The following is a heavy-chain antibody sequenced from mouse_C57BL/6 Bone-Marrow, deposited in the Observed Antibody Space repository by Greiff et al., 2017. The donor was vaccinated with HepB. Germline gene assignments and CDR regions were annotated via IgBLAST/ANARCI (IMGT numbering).Heavy chain of an antibody. D-gene: IGHD1-1*01. CDR1: GFTFSSYG. CDR2: LSSGGSYT. J-gene: IGHJ3*01. CDR3: ARRPYGSSWFAY. Sequence: DVMLVESGGDLVKPGGSLKLSCAASGFTFSSYGMSWVRQTPVKRLEWVATLSSGGSYTYYPDSVKGRFTISRDNAKNTLYLQMSILKSEDTAMYYCARRPYGSSWFAYWGQGTLVTVSA. V-gene: IGHV5-6*02.